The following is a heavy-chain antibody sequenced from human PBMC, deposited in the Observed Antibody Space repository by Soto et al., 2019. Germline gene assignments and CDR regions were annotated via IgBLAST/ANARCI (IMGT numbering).Heavy chain of an antibody. Sequence: PSATLSLTCSVSNGSISTYYWTWVRQPPGKGLEWIGYVYYSGSTNYNPSLKSRVAMSIDTSKNQFSLEPKSVTAADTATYYCVRDYLLTGFDTWGQGTLVTV. V-gene: IGHV4-59*01. CDR1: NGSISTYY. J-gene: IGHJ5*02. CDR3: VRDYLLTGFDT. D-gene: IGHD3-9*01. CDR2: VYYSGST.